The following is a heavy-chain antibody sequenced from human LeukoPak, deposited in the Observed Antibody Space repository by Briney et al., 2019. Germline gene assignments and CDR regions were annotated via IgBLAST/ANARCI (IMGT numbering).Heavy chain of an antibody. Sequence: PSETLSLTCTVSGGSISSSSYYWGWIRQPPGKGLEWIGYIYHSGSTYYNPSLKSRVTISVDRSKNQFSLKLSSVTAADTAVYYCARDGDYGGNSGLHYWGQGTLVTVSS. CDR3: ARDGDYGGNSGLHY. CDR1: GGSISSSSYY. CDR2: IYHSGST. V-gene: IGHV4-39*07. J-gene: IGHJ4*02. D-gene: IGHD4-23*01.